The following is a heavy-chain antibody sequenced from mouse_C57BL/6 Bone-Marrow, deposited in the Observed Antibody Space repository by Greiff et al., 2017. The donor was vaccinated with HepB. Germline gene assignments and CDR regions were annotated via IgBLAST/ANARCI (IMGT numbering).Heavy chain of an antibody. Sequence: EVHLVESGGGLVKPGGSLKLSCAASGFTFSDYGMHWVRQAPEKGLEWVAYISSGNSTIYYADTVKGRFTISRDNAKNTLFLQMTSLRSEDTAMYYCAREKVYFDYWGQGTTLTVSS. J-gene: IGHJ2*01. V-gene: IGHV5-17*01. CDR1: GFTFSDYG. CDR2: ISSGNSTI. D-gene: IGHD1-3*01. CDR3: AREKVYFDY.